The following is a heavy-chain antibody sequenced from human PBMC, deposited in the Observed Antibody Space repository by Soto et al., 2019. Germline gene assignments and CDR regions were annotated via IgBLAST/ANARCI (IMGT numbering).Heavy chain of an antibody. Sequence: GSLRLSCAASGFTFSRYGMNWLRQAPGKGLEWVASISSSTSYVYYADSVKGRFSTSRDNAKNILYLEMYALRTEDTAVYYCARDPSEGRVGNWFESWGQGTLVTVSS. CDR2: ISSSTSYV. J-gene: IGHJ5*01. V-gene: IGHV3-21*06. CDR3: ARDPSEGRVGNWFES. CDR1: GFTFSRYG. D-gene: IGHD2-2*01.